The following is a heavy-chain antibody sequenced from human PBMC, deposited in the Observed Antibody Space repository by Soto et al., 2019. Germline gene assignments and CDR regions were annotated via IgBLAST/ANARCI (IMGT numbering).Heavy chain of an antibody. Sequence: QVQLVQSGAEVKKPGSSVKVSCKDSGGTFSSYAISWVRQAPGQGLEWMGGIIPIFGTANYAQKFHGRVTITADESTSTAYMELSSLRSEDTAVYYFASRGHDFLSYYGMDVWGQGTTVTVSS. V-gene: IGHV1-69*12. CDR1: GGTFSSYA. CDR3: ASRGHDFLSYYGMDV. D-gene: IGHD5-12*01. J-gene: IGHJ6*02. CDR2: IIPIFGTA.